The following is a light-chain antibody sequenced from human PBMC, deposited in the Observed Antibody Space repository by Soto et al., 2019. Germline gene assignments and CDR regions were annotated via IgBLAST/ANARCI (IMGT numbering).Light chain of an antibody. CDR2: EVG. CDR3: SSHTIKNSWV. V-gene: IGLV2-14*01. J-gene: IGLJ3*02. Sequence: QSALTQPASVTGSPGQSITISCTGTSSDVGVSNRVSWYRHYPGTAPKLLIYEVGNRPSGVSDRFSASKSGSTASLIISGLQPEDEAIYYCSSHTIKNSWVFGGGTKLTVL. CDR1: SSDVGVSNR.